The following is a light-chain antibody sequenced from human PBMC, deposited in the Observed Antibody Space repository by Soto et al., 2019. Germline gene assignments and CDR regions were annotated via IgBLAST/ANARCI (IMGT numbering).Light chain of an antibody. CDR3: QQYQTLWT. J-gene: IGKJ1*01. CDR1: QSVSSY. CDR2: DAS. V-gene: IGKV3D-15*01. Sequence: IVLTQSPATLAVTPGERAPLSFRARQSVSSYLAWYQQKPGQAPRLLIYDASNRATGIPARFSGSGSGTEFTLTISGLQSEDFALYYCQQYQTLWTFGQGTKVDIK.